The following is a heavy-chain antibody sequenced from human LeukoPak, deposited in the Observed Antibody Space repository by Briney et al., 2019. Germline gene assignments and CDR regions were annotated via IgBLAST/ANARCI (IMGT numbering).Heavy chain of an antibody. D-gene: IGHD4-17*01. J-gene: IGHJ4*02. V-gene: IGHV4-4*02. CDR1: GGSISSSNW. CDR3: ARAPVQGYFDY. Sequence: PSETLSLTCAVSGGSISSSNWWSWVRQPPGKGLEWIGEIYHSGSTNYNPSLKSRVSISVDKPKNQFSLKLSSVTAADTAVYYCARAPVQGYFDYWGQGTLVTVSS. CDR2: IYHSGST.